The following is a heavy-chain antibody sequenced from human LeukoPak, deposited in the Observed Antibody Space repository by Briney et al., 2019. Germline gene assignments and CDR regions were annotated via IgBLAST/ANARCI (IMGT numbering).Heavy chain of an antibody. CDR3: ARGPYGDYLSWFDP. V-gene: IGHV4-34*01. J-gene: IGHJ5*02. Sequence: SETLSLTCAVYGFSFSGYYWSWLRQPPGKGLEWIGEINHSGSTNYNPSLKSRVTISVDTSKNQFSLKLSSVTAADTAVYYCARGPYGDYLSWFDPWGQGTLVTVSS. D-gene: IGHD4-17*01. CDR1: GFSFSGYY. CDR2: INHSGST.